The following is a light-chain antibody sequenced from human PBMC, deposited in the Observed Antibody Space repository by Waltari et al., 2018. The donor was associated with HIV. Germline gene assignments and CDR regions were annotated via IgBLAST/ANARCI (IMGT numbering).Light chain of an antibody. CDR3: HQYGTSPYT. CDR1: QSVNSRF. Sequence: EIVLTQSPGTLSLSAGERATLSCRASQSVNSRFLSWYQQKPGQAPRLLIFGASSRATGIPDRFTGSGSGTDFSLTISRLEPEDFAVYYCHQYGTSPYTFGQGTKLDIK. CDR2: GAS. J-gene: IGKJ2*01. V-gene: IGKV3-20*01.